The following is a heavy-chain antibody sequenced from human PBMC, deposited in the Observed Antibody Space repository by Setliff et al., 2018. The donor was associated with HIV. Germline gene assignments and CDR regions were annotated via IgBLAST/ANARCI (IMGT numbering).Heavy chain of an antibody. V-gene: IGHV4-61*08. D-gene: IGHD2-8*02. Sequence: SETLSLTCTVSGVSVNSGGYYWNWIRQRPGKGLEWIGRIYGTGSTTYNPSLESRVTMSVDRSNNQFSLELTSVTAADTAVYYCARIDPGKYWSSDYWGPGTLVTVS. CDR3: ARIDPGKYWSSDY. CDR2: IYGTGST. CDR1: GVSVNSGGYY. J-gene: IGHJ4*02.